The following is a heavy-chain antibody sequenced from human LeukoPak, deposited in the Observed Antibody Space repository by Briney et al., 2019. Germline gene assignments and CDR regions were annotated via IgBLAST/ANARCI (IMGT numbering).Heavy chain of an antibody. D-gene: IGHD1-26*01. Sequence: GRSLRLSCAASGFTFSSYGMHWVRQAPGKGLEWVAFIRYDGSNKYYADSVKGRFTISRDNSKNTLYLQMNSLRAEDTAVYYCAKDRSRIVGATIPDYWGQGTLVTVSS. V-gene: IGHV3-30*02. CDR2: IRYDGSNK. J-gene: IGHJ4*02. CDR3: AKDRSRIVGATIPDY. CDR1: GFTFSSYG.